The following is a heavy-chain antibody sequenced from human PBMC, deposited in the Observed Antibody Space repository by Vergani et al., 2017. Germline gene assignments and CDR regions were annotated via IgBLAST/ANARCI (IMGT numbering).Heavy chain of an antibody. CDR2: INPSGGHT. CDR3: GRGDYGILTGYRY. D-gene: IGHD3-9*01. J-gene: IGHJ4*02. V-gene: IGHV1-46*03. CDR1: CYTFSHYY. Sequence: QVQVVQAGAEVKKSGASVKFSCKTSCYTFSHYYIHWVRQAPGQGLEWMEIINPSGGHTNYAQKVQGRVTMTRDTSTSTVYMELSGLRSEDTAIYYCGRGDYGILTGYRYWGQGTLVTVSA.